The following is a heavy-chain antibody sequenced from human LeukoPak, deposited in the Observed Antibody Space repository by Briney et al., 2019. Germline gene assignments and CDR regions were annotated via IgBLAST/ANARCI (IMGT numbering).Heavy chain of an antibody. D-gene: IGHD3-9*01. CDR3: AKGALRYFDWLLSYFDY. V-gene: IGHV3-23*01. CDR2: ISGSGGST. J-gene: IGHJ4*02. Sequence: PGGSLRLSYAASGFTFSSYAMSWVRQAPGKGLEWVSAISGSGGSTYYADSVKGRFTISRDNSKNTLYLQMNSLRAEDTAVYYCAKGALRYFDWLLSYFDYWGQGTLVTVSS. CDR1: GFTFSSYA.